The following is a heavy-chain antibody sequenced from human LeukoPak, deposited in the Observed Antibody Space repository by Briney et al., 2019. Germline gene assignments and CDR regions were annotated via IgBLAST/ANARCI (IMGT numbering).Heavy chain of an antibody. CDR1: GGTFSSYA. CDR2: IIPIFGTA. J-gene: IGHJ4*02. Sequence: GASVKVSCKASGGTFSSYAISWVRQAPGQGLEWMGGIIPIFGTANYAQKFQGRVTITADESTSTAYMELSSLRSEDTAVYYCARATWIQLWLPFDYWGQGTLVTVSS. CDR3: ARATWIQLWLPFDY. D-gene: IGHD5-18*01. V-gene: IGHV1-69*13.